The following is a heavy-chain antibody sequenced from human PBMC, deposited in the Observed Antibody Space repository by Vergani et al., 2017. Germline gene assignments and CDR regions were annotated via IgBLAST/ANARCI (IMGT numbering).Heavy chain of an antibody. Sequence: QVQLQQRGAGLLKPSETLSLTCAVYGGSFSGYYWSWIRQPPGKGLEWIGEINHSGSTNYNPSLKSRVTISVDTSKNQFSLKLSSVTAAETAVYYCARVGIAAAGTAIDYWGQGTLVTVSS. CDR1: GGSFSGYY. V-gene: IGHV4-34*01. CDR2: INHSGST. J-gene: IGHJ4*02. CDR3: ARVGIAAAGTAIDY. D-gene: IGHD6-13*01.